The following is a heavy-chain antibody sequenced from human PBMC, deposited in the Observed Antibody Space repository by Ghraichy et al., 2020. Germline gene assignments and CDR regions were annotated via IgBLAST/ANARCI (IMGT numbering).Heavy chain of an antibody. V-gene: IGHV3-23*01. Sequence: GGSLRLSCAASGFTFSSYGMSWVRQAPGKGLEWVSGISGSGGSTYYADSVKGRFTISRDNSKNTLYLQMNSLSAEDTAVFYCAKSATSGWDYFDYWGQGTLVTVSS. CDR1: GFTFSSYG. CDR2: ISGSGGST. D-gene: IGHD6-19*01. J-gene: IGHJ4*02. CDR3: AKSATSGWDYFDY.